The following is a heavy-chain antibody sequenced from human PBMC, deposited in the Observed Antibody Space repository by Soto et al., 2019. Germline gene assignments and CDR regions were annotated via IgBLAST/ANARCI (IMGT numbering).Heavy chain of an antibody. V-gene: IGHV5-51*01. D-gene: IGHD6-13*01. CDR1: GYSFTNYW. Sequence: PGESLKISCKGSGYSFTNYWIGWVRQMPGKGLEWMGIIYPGDSDARYSPSFQGQVTLSVDKSISTAYLHWSSLKASDTATYYCAKGGYSTSWYEYNWFDPWGQGTLVTVSS. CDR3: AKGGYSTSWYEYNWFDP. J-gene: IGHJ5*02. CDR2: IYPGDSDA.